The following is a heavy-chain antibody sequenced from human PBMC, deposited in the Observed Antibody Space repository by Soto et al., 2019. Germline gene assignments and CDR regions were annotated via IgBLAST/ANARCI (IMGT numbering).Heavy chain of an antibody. V-gene: IGHV4-61*01. CDR3: ARGGGSYYIAY. CDR1: GGSVSSGSYY. D-gene: IGHD1-26*01. J-gene: IGHJ4*02. CDR2: IYNSGST. Sequence: QVQLQESGPGLVKPSETLSLTCTVSGGSVSSGSYYWSWMRQPPGKGLEWIGYIYNSGSTNYNPSLKSRVTISVDTSKNQFSLKLGSVTTADTAVYYCARGGGSYYIAYWGQGTLVTVSS.